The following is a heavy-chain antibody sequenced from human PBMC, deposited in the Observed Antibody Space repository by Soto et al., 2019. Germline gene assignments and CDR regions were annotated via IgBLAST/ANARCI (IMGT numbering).Heavy chain of an antibody. J-gene: IGHJ1*01. V-gene: IGHV2-5*02. CDR3: AHTVGLVVVTSEDEYFQH. CDR1: GFSLSTSGVG. Sequence: SGPTLVNPTQTLTLTCTFSGFSLSTSGVGVGWIRQPPGKALEWLAVIYWDDDKGYSPSLKNRLTITKDTSKNQVVLTMTNMDPVDTATYYCAHTVGLVVVTSEDEYFQHWGQGTRVTVSS. D-gene: IGHD2-15*01. CDR2: IYWDDDK.